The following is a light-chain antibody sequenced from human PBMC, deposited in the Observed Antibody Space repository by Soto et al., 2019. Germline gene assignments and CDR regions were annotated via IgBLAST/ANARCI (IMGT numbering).Light chain of an antibody. V-gene: IGLV2-14*01. Sequence: QSVLTQPASVSGSPGQSIAISCTGTSSDVGGYYVSWYQQHPGKAPKLMVYDVNNRPSGVSNRFSGSKSGNTASLTISGLQAEDEADYYCSSYTSSSTYVFGTGTKLTVL. CDR2: DVN. CDR3: SSYTSSSTYV. CDR1: SSDVGGYY. J-gene: IGLJ1*01.